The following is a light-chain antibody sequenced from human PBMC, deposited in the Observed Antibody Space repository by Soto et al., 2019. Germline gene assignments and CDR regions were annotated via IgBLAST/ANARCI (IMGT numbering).Light chain of an antibody. CDR2: AAS. J-gene: IGKJ2*01. CDR1: QTISSY. V-gene: IGKV1-39*01. CDR3: QQSHSIPYT. Sequence: DLQMTQSPSSLSASVGDRVTITCRASQTISSYLYWYQQKPGKAPKLLIYAASSLKSGVPSRFSGSRSGTDFTLTISSLQPEDFATYYCQQSHSIPYTFGQGTKLEIK.